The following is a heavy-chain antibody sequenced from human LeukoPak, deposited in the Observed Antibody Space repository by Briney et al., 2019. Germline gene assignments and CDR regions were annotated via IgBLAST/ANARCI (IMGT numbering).Heavy chain of an antibody. CDR2: ISAYNGNT. D-gene: IGHD3-3*01. CDR1: GYIFTSYD. CDR3: ARGPMYYDFWSGYSQGAFDI. V-gene: IGHV1-18*01. J-gene: IGHJ3*02. Sequence: ASVKVSCKASGYIFTSYDISWVRQAPGQGLEWMGWISAYNGNTNYAQKLQGRVTITRNTSISTAYMELSSLRSEDTAVYYCARGPMYYDFWSGYSQGAFDIWGQGTMVTVSS.